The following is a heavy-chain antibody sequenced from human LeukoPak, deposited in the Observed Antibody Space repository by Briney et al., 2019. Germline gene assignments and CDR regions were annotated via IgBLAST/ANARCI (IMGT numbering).Heavy chain of an antibody. CDR3: ARFSSGWFYFDY. Sequence: SETLSLTCTVSGGSISKSPYYWAWIRQPPGKGLEWIGSVSNSGSAYYNASLKSRVTISVATSKNHFSLKVSSVTAADTAIYYCARFSSGWFYFDYWGQGTLVTVSS. V-gene: IGHV4-39*07. CDR2: VSNSGSA. J-gene: IGHJ4*02. CDR1: GGSISKSPYY. D-gene: IGHD6-19*01.